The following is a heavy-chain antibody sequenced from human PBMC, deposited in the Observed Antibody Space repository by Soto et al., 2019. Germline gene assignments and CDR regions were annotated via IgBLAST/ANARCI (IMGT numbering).Heavy chain of an antibody. CDR1: GFTFRNYD. CDR3: ARTDRDFYGLDV. V-gene: IGHV3-13*05. CDR2: ISAAGDP. Sequence: EVQLVESGGGLVQPGGSLRLSCEASGFTFRNYDMHWVRQGTGKGLEWVSGISAAGDPDYADSVEGRFPISSENAQNSFLLQMNSLRVGDTAVYYCARTDRDFYGLDVWGQGTTVIVSS. J-gene: IGHJ6*02.